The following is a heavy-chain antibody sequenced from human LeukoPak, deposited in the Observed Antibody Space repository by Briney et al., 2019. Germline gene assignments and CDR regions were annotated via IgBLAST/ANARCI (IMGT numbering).Heavy chain of an antibody. V-gene: IGHV6-1*01. J-gene: IGHJ4*02. D-gene: IGHD6-19*01. CDR2: TYYRSKWYY. CDR1: GDSVSSNGAA. CDR3: ARDTSGCHDY. Sequence: SQTLSLTCVISGDSVSSNGAAWNWLRQSPSRGLEWLGRTYYRSKWYYAYALSVRGRITINPDTSKNQFSLQLNSVTPEDTAVYYCARDTSGCHDYWGQGTLVTVSS.